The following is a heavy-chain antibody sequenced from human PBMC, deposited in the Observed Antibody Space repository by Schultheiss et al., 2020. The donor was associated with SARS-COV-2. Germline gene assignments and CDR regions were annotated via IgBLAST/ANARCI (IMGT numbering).Heavy chain of an antibody. Sequence: GESLKISCAASGFTFSDYYMSWIRQAPGKGLEWVSYISSSSSYTNYADSVKGRFTISRDNSKNTLYLQMNSLRAEDTAVYYCATLDIVVVPAARYYYMDVWGKGTTVTVSS. D-gene: IGHD2-2*01. CDR3: ATLDIVVVPAARYYYMDV. CDR2: ISSSSSYT. J-gene: IGHJ6*03. V-gene: IGHV3-11*06. CDR1: GFTFSDYY.